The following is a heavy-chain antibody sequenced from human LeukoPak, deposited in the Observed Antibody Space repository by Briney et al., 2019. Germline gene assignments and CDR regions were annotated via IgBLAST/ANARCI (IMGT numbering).Heavy chain of an antibody. CDR3: VVGGSPGY. CDR2: ISTDGYTT. CDR1: GLAFSAYK. V-gene: IGHV3-74*01. D-gene: IGHD2-15*01. Sequence: GGSLRLSCAASGLAFSAYKMHWVRQAPRKGLVWVSRISTDGYTTDYADFVQGRFTASRDNTKNTWSLEMNSLRAEDMAVYYCVVGGSPGYWGQGTLVTVSS. J-gene: IGHJ4*02.